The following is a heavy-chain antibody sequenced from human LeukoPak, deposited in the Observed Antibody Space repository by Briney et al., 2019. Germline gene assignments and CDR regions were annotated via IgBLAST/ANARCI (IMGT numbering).Heavy chain of an antibody. D-gene: IGHD2-21*02. CDR1: GYTFTSYG. J-gene: IGHJ5*02. V-gene: IGHV1-18*01. CDR2: ISAYNGNT. Sequence: ASVKVSCKASGYTFTSYGISWVRQAPGQGLEWMGWISAYNGNTNYAQKLQGRVTMTTDTSTSTAYMELRSLRSDGTAVDYCARAYCGGDCAYNWFEPWGQGTLVTVSS. CDR3: ARAYCGGDCAYNWFEP.